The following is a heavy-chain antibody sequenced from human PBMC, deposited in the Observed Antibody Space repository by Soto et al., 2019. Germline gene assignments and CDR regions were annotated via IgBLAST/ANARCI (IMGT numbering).Heavy chain of an antibody. D-gene: IGHD1-7*01. J-gene: IGHJ4*02. CDR3: ARGQSSGTTDYFDY. Sequence: GGSLRLSCAASGLTFSSYAMHWVRQAPGKGLEWVAVISYDGSNKYYADSVKGRFTISRDNSKNTLYLQMNSLRAEDTAVYYCARGQSSGTTDYFDYWGQGTLVTVSS. CDR1: GLTFSSYA. V-gene: IGHV3-30-3*01. CDR2: ISYDGSNK.